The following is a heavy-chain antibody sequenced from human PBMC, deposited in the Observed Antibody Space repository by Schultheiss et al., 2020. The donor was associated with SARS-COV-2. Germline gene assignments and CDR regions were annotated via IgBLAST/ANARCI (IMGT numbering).Heavy chain of an antibody. J-gene: IGHJ5*02. D-gene: IGHD2-2*01. CDR3: ARVGPWGVVVPAYNWFDP. CDR1: GGSISSYY. V-gene: IGHV4-4*07. Sequence: SQTLSLTCTVSGGSISSYYWSWIRQPAGKGLEWIGRIYTSGSTNYNPSLKSRVTISVDTSKNQFSLKLSSVTAADTAVYYCARVGPWGVVVPAYNWFDPWGQGTLVTVSS. CDR2: IYTSGST.